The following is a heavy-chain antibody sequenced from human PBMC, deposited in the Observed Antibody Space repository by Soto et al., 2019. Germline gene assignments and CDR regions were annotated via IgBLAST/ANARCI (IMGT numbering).Heavy chain of an antibody. CDR2: ISGDDGNT. Sequence: QVQLEQSGDEVKKPGASVKVSCKTSGYTFTRFGIGWVRQAPGQGLEWMGWISGDDGNTHYAQNFQDRVTLTTDTSTTTAYMDLRSLRSDDTDVYYCARRGYGSWFAPWGQGTLVIVSS. V-gene: IGHV1-18*01. D-gene: IGHD2-15*01. CDR1: GYTFTRFG. CDR3: ARRGYGSWFAP. J-gene: IGHJ5*02.